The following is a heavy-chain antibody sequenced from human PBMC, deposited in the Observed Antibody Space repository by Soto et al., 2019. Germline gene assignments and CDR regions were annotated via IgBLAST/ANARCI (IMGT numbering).Heavy chain of an antibody. CDR1: GGSISSNS. CDR3: ARYRREAVAGYTLDN. J-gene: IGHJ4*02. V-gene: IGHV4-59*01. CDR2: VYNSEST. Sequence: GTLSLPSTASGGSISSNSWTWIRQPPGKELEWFGYVYNSESTNYNTSFKRRVTITDATSKDQSSLKVNSMTAADTAVYYCARYRREAVAGYTLDNWGQGIWVTVSS. D-gene: IGHD6-13*01.